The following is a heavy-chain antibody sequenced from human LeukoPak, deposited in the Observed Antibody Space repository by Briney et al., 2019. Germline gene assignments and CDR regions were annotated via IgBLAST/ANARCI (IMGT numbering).Heavy chain of an antibody. V-gene: IGHV4-59*01. CDR2: IYYSGST. D-gene: IGHD6-13*01. Sequence: PSETLSLTCTVSGGSISSYYWSWIRQPPGKGLEWIGYIYYSGSTNYNPSLKSRVTISVETSKNQFSLKLSSVTAADTAVYYCARDSSSSRAAYYYGMDVWGQGTTVTVSS. CDR1: GGSISSYY. CDR3: ARDSSSSRAAYYYGMDV. J-gene: IGHJ6*02.